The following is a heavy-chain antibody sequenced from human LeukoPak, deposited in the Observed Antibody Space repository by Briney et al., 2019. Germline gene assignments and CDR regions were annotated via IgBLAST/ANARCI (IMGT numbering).Heavy chain of an antibody. J-gene: IGHJ4*02. Sequence: GGSLRLSCAASGFTFSSYAMSWVRQPPGKGLEWVSAVSGNGDTTYYADSVKGRFTISRDNSKNTLYLQMDSLRAEDTAVYYCAKGTMVRGDRDYWGQGTLVTVSS. CDR1: GFTFSSYA. V-gene: IGHV3-23*01. CDR2: VSGNGDTT. CDR3: AKGTMVRGDRDY. D-gene: IGHD3-10*01.